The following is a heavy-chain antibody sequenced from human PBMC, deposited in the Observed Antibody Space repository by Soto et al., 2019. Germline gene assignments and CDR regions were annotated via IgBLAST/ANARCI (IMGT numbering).Heavy chain of an antibody. CDR2: VYYTGST. V-gene: IGHV4-59*01. Sequence: SETLSLTCTVSGGSISSYYWSWIRQPPGKGLEWIAYVYYTGSTNYNPSLKSRVTISVDTSKNQFSLKLRSVTAADTAVYYCPRESGEHSSSGGLDFWGQGTTVTVS. CDR3: PRESGEHSSSGGLDF. J-gene: IGHJ6*02. CDR1: GGSISSYY. D-gene: IGHD3-16*01.